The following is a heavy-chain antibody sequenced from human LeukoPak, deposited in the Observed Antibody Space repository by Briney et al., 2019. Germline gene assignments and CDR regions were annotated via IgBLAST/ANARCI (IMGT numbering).Heavy chain of an antibody. D-gene: IGHD5-12*01. V-gene: IGHV4-31*03. CDR1: GGSISSGGYY. CDR3: ARRGYSGLDY. Sequence: PSETLSLTCTVSGGSISSGGYYWSWIRQHPGKGLEWIGYIYYSGSTCYNPSLKSRVTISVDTSKNQFSLKLSSVTAADTAVYYCARRGYSGLDYWGQGTLVTVSS. J-gene: IGHJ4*02. CDR2: IYYSGST.